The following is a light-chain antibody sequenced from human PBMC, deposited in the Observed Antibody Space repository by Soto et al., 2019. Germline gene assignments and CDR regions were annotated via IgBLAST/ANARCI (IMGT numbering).Light chain of an antibody. V-gene: IGKV3-20*01. CDR1: QSLSY. CDR3: QQHGSSPRSWT. J-gene: IGKJ1*01. Sequence: ETVLTQSPGTLSLSPGERATLFCRASQSLSYLAWYQQRPGQAPRLLIYDTSSRATGIPDRFSGSGSGTDFTLTINRLEPEDFAVYYCQQHGSSPRSWTFGQGTKVEIK. CDR2: DTS.